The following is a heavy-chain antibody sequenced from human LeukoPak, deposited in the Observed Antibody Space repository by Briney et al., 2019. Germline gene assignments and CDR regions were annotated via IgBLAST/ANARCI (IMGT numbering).Heavy chain of an antibody. CDR1: GFTFSDYY. CDR3: AGFDYDFWSGSDY. CDR2: ISSSGSTI. J-gene: IGHJ4*02. Sequence: SGGSLRLSCAASGFTFSDYYMSWIRQAPGKGLEWVSYISSSGSTIYYADSVKGRFTISRDNAKNSLYLQMNSLRAEDTAVYYCAGFDYDFWSGSDYWGQGTLVTVSS. D-gene: IGHD3-3*01. V-gene: IGHV3-11*04.